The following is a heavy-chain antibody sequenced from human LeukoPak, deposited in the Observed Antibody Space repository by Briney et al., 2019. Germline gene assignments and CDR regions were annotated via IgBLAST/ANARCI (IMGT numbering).Heavy chain of an antibody. V-gene: IGHV4-39*01. J-gene: IGHJ5*02. D-gene: IGHD2-21*02. CDR2: IFYGGNT. CDR3: ARHTLVTSISTYNWFDP. CDR1: GASLSSGDYY. Sequence: SETLSLTCTVSGASLSSGDYYWSWIRQPPGKGLEWIGSIFYGGNTFYSPSLRSRVSISVDTSKNHCSLRLNSVTAADTAIYYCARHTLVTSISTYNWFDPRGQGTLVTVSS.